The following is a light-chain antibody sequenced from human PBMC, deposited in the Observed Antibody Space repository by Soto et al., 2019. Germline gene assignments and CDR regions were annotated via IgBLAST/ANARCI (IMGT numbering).Light chain of an antibody. CDR1: SSDVGDYNY. J-gene: IGLJ2*01. CDR3: SSYTTSTSFVV. CDR2: DVS. Sequence: QSALTQPASVSGSPGQSITISCTGTSSDVGDYNYVSWYQQHPGKAPKLMIYDVSNRPSGVSNRFSGSKSGNTASLTISGLQADYEADYYCSSYTTSTSFVVFGGGTKLTVL. V-gene: IGLV2-14*03.